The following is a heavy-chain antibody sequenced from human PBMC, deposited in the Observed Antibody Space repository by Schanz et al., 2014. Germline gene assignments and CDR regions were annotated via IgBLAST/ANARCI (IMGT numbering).Heavy chain of an antibody. J-gene: IGHJ3*01. V-gene: IGHV3-23*04. CDR3: ARDGGRDGYNLAFDV. CDR2: ISWNGGFI. D-gene: IGHD5-12*01. Sequence: EVQLVESGGGLVQPGGSLRLSCAASGFSFSTHAMSWVRQAPGQGLEWVSGISWNGGFIAYGDAVKGRFTISRDNAKNSLFLQMNSLRAEDTAVYFCARDGGRDGYNLAFDVWGQGTLVTVSS. CDR1: GFSFSTHA.